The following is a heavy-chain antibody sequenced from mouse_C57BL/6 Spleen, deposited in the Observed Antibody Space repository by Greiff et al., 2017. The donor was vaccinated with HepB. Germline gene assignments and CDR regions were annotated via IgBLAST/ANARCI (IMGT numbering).Heavy chain of an antibody. V-gene: IGHV3-6*01. CDR1: GFSINSGYY. Sequence: EVQLQESGPGLVKPSQSLSLTCSVSGFSINSGYYWNWIRQFQGNQLEWMGFISYDGSNNYNPSLNKLISITRDTSKNQFFLTLKSVTTEDTAPNDVSWCYDYDLGWLAYWGQGTLVTVSS. CDR2: ISYDGSN. D-gene: IGHD2-4*01. CDR3: SWCYDYDLGWLAY. J-gene: IGHJ3*01.